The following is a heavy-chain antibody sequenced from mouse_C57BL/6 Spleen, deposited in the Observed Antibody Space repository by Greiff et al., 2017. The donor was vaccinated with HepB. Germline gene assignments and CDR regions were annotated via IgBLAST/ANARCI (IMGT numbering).Heavy chain of an antibody. Sequence: VQLVESGPELVKPGASVKISCKASGYAFSSSWMNWVKQRPGKGLEWIGRIYPGDGDTNYNGKFKGKATLTADKSSSTAYMQLSSLTSEDSAVYFCARDFITTVVSYFDYWGQGTTLTVSS. CDR2: IYPGDGDT. D-gene: IGHD1-1*01. V-gene: IGHV1-82*01. CDR1: GYAFSSSW. CDR3: ARDFITTVVSYFDY. J-gene: IGHJ2*01.